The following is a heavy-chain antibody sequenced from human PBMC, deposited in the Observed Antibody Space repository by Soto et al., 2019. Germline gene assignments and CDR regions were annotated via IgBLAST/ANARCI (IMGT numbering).Heavy chain of an antibody. J-gene: IGHJ6*04. D-gene: IGHD2-15*01. CDR1: GGTVSSYA. CDR2: IIPIFGTA. V-gene: IGHV1-69*06. Sequence: ASVKVSCKVSGGTVSSYAISWVRQAPGQGLEWMGGIIPIFGTANYAQKFQGRVTITADKSTSTAYMELSSLRSEDTAVYYCASDSHNHDIVVVVAATPADYYYYGMAVWGKGTTVTVSS. CDR3: ASDSHNHDIVVVVAATPADYYYYGMAV.